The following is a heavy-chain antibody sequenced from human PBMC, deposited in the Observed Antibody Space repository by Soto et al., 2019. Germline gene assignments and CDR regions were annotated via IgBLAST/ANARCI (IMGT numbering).Heavy chain of an antibody. CDR3: ARDYYSSNWENGYYYYAMDV. J-gene: IGHJ6*02. V-gene: IGHV3-21*02. CDR1: GFTFSSYS. CDR2: ISSSSTYI. D-gene: IGHD6-13*01. Sequence: VQLVESGGGVVQPGTSLRLSCAASGFTFSSYSMNWVRQAPGKGLEWVSSISSSSTYIYYADSVKGRFTISRDNAKNSLYLQMNSLRAEDTAVYYCARDYYSSNWENGYYYYAMDVWGQGTTVTVSS.